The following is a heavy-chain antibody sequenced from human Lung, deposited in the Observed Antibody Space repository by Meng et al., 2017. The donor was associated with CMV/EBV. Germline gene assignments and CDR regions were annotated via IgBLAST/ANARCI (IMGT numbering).Heavy chain of an antibody. CDR1: GVACNTYA. CDR2: ITRNGSST. CDR3: EREDRVKYDSSGFDF. V-gene: IGHV3-74*01. Sequence: SGVACNTYAMHGVGQARGKGREWVDRITRNGSSTTNADYVKGRCARARDNAKKTLYLQMKSLGAEDTAVYDGEREDRVKYDSSGFDFWGQGTLVTVSS. D-gene: IGHD3-22*01. J-gene: IGHJ4*02.